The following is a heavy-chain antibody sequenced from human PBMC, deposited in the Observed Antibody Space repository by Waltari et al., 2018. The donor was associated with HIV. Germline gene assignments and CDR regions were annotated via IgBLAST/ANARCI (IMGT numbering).Heavy chain of an antibody. D-gene: IGHD2-15*01. Sequence: QVVVVQSAAEVKKPGASVKVSCQASGYSFSDYYMHWVRRAPGQGLEWMGWINPKSGGTNYAQKFQGRVNMTRDTSITTAFMELSSLTSDDTAVYYCARDLSYDSGGSEVGSWGQGTLVTVSS. CDR3: ARDLSYDSGGSEVGS. CDR2: INPKSGGT. J-gene: IGHJ4*02. V-gene: IGHV1-2*02. CDR1: GYSFSDYY.